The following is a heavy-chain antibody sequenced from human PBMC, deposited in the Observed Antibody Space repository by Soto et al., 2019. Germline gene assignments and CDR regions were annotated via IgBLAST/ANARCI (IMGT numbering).Heavy chain of an antibody. CDR1: GFTFSSYS. CDR2: ISSSSSYI. CDR3: ARDTSRVRGVTRFDY. V-gene: IGHV3-21*01. J-gene: IGHJ4*02. D-gene: IGHD3-10*01. Sequence: GGSLRLSCAASGFTFSSYSMNWVRQAPGKGLEWVLSISSSSSYIYYADSVKGRFTISRDNAKNSLYLQMNSLRAEDTAVYYCARDTSRVRGVTRFDYWGQGTLVTVSS.